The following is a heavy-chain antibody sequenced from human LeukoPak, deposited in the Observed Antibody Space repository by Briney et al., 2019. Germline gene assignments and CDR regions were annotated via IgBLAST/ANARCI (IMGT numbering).Heavy chain of an antibody. CDR2: ISYDGSNK. V-gene: IGHV3-30*03. CDR1: GFTFSSYG. J-gene: IGHJ3*02. Sequence: GGSLRLSCAASGFTFSSYGMHWVRQAPGKGLEWVAVISYDGSNKYYADSVKGRFTISRDNSKNTLYLQMNSLRAEDTAVYYCARGGDYGDYGGGYEDAFDIWGQGTTVTVSS. D-gene: IGHD4-17*01. CDR3: ARGGDYGDYGGGYEDAFDI.